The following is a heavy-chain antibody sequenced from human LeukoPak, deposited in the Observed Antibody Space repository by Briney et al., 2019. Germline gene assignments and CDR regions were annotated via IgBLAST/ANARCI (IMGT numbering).Heavy chain of an antibody. CDR3: ASPKGIAVAGTSYYYGMDV. V-gene: IGHV3-48*01. D-gene: IGHD6-19*01. J-gene: IGHJ6*02. CDR2: ISSSSSTI. Sequence: PGGSLRLSCAASGFTFSSYSMNWVRQAPGKGLEWVSYISSSSSTIYYADSVKGRFTITRDNAKNSLYLQMNSLRAEDTAVYYCASPKGIAVAGTSYYYGMDVWGQGTTVTVSS. CDR1: GFTFSSYS.